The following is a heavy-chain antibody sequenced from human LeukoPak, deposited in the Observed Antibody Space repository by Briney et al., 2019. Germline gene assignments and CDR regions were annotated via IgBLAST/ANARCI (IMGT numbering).Heavy chain of an antibody. J-gene: IGHJ5*02. Sequence: EASVKVSCKASGGTFSSYAISWVRQAPGQGLEWMGRIIPILGIANYAQKFQGRVTITADKSTSTAYMELSSLRSEDTAVYHCAVPQFPKIKYYDFWSGSNWFDPWGQGTQVTVSS. CDR3: AVPQFPKIKYYDFWSGSNWFDP. D-gene: IGHD3-3*01. V-gene: IGHV1-69*04. CDR2: IIPILGIA. CDR1: GGTFSSYA.